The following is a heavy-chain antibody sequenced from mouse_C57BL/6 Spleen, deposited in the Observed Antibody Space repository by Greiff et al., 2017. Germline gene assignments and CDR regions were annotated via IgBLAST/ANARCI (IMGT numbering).Heavy chain of an antibody. J-gene: IGHJ3*01. Sequence: QVQLQQPGAELVKPGASVKLSCKASGYTFTSYWMQWVKQRPGQGLEWIGEIDPSDSYTKYNQKFKGKATLTVDTSSSTAYMQPSSLTSEDSAVYDGARSGGSSDGAWFAYWGQGTLVTVSA. CDR3: ARSGGSSDGAWFAY. CDR2: IDPSDSYT. V-gene: IGHV1-50*01. D-gene: IGHD1-1*01. CDR1: GYTFTSYW.